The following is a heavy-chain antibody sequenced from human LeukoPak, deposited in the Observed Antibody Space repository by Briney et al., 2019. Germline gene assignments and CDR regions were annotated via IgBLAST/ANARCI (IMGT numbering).Heavy chain of an antibody. Sequence: GGSLRLSCAASGFTFSNYWMHWVRQAPGKGLEWVAVIWYDGSNKYYADSVKGRFTISRDNSKNTLYLQMNSLRAEDTAVYYCAKDRDWNYVIDYWGQGTLVTVSS. CDR1: GFTFSNYW. V-gene: IGHV3-33*06. CDR2: IWYDGSNK. CDR3: AKDRDWNYVIDY. D-gene: IGHD1-7*01. J-gene: IGHJ4*02.